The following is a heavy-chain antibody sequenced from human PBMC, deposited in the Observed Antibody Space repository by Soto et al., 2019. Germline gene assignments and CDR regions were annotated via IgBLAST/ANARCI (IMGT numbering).Heavy chain of an antibody. J-gene: IGHJ4*02. CDR2: ISSSSYI. CDR3: ASASGKMATTNDY. D-gene: IGHD1-1*01. V-gene: IGHV3-21*01. CDR1: GFTFSSYS. Sequence: PGGSLRLSCAASGFTFSSYSMNWVRQAPGKGLEWVSSISSSSYIYYADSVKGRFTISRDNAKNSLYLQMNSLRAEDTAVYYCASASGKMATTNDYWGQGTLVTVSS.